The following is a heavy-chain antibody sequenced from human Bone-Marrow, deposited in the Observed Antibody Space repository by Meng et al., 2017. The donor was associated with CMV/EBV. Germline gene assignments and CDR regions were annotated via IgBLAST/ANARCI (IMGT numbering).Heavy chain of an antibody. Sequence: GESLKISCAASGFTFSSYAMHWVRQAPGKGLEWVAVISYDGSNKYYADSVKGRFTISRDNSKNTPYLQMNSLRAEDTAVYYRAKEGGYGGNDEGFDYWGQGTRVTGSS. CDR3: AKEGGYGGNDEGFDY. D-gene: IGHD4-23*01. V-gene: IGHV3-30*04. CDR2: ISYDGSNK. CDR1: GFTFSSYA. J-gene: IGHJ4*02.